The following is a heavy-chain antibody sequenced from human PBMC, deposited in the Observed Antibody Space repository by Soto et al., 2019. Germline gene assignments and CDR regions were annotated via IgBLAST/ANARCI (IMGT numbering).Heavy chain of an antibody. V-gene: IGHV4-39*01. CDR2: IYYSGST. J-gene: IGHJ6*03. D-gene: IGHD6-13*01. CDR1: GGSISSSSYY. Sequence: SETLSLTCTVSGGSISSSSYYWGWIRQPPGKGLEWIGSIYYSGSTYYNPSLKSRVTISVDTSKNQFSLKLSSVTAADTAVYYCATPGIAAAGTNYYYMDVWGKGTTVTVSS. CDR3: ATPGIAAAGTNYYYMDV.